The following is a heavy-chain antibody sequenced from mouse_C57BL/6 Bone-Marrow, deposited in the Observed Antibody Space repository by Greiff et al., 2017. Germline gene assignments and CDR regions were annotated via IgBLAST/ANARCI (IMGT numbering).Heavy chain of an antibody. Sequence: VQLQQSGTVLARPGASVKMSCKTSGYTFTSYWMHWVKQRPGQGLEWIGAIYPGNSDTSYNQKFKGKAKLTAVTSASTAYMELSSLTNEDSAVYYCTRSPYYYGSSPRWYFDVWGTGTTVTVSS. V-gene: IGHV1-5*01. CDR2: IYPGNSDT. CDR1: GYTFTSYW. J-gene: IGHJ1*03. D-gene: IGHD1-1*01. CDR3: TRSPYYYGSSPRWYFDV.